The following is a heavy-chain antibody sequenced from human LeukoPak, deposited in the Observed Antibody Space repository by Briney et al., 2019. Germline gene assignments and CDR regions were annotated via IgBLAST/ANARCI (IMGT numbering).Heavy chain of an antibody. CDR3: ARDTGHSSSWYVDY. D-gene: IGHD6-13*01. Sequence: PSETLSLTCTVSGASLARDMYHWGWVRQSPGKGLEWLGTIYYDGSTFYSPSFKSRVTISVGTSKNQFSLKLRSVTAADTAVYYCARDTGHSSSWYVDYWGQGTLVTVSS. J-gene: IGHJ4*02. CDR1: GASLARDMYH. CDR2: IYYDGST. V-gene: IGHV4-39*07.